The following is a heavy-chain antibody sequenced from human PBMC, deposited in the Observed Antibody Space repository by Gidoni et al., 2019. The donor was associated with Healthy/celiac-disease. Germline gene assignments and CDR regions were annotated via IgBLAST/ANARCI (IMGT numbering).Heavy chain of an antibody. V-gene: IGHV3-21*01. CDR1: GFPFSSYS. Sequence: EVQLVESGGGLVKPGGSLRLSCAASGFPFSSYSMNWVRQAPGKGLEWVSSISSTSSYIYYSDSVKGRFPISRDNAKNSLYLQMNSLRAEDTAVYYCARDLGAAAGTSGDAFDIWGQGTMVTVSS. CDR2: ISSTSSYI. J-gene: IGHJ3*02. CDR3: ARDLGAAAGTSGDAFDI. D-gene: IGHD6-13*01.